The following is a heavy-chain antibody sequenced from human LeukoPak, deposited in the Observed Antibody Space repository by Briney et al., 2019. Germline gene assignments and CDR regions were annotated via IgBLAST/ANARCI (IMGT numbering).Heavy chain of an antibody. CDR3: AKVGGIPGRTGATYYYYYYMDV. CDR1: GFTFSNYA. V-gene: IGHV3-23*01. D-gene: IGHD3-10*01. CDR2: ISGTGGST. J-gene: IGHJ6*03. Sequence: GGSLRLSCAASGFTFSNYAMSWVRQAPGKGLEWVSAISGTGGSTYYADSVKGRFTISRDNSKNTLYLQMNSLRAEDTAVYYCAKVGGIPGRTGATYYYYYYMDVWGKGTTVTVYS.